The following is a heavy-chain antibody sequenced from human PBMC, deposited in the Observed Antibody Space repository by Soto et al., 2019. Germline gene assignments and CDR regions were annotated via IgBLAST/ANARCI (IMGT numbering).Heavy chain of an antibody. CDR2: ISPNSGGT. V-gene: IGHV1-2*04. CDR3: ARDSAKITIFGVVPEGYYYGMDV. CDR1: GYTFTGYY. D-gene: IGHD3-3*01. J-gene: IGHJ6*02. Sequence: ASGKGSCKASGYTFTGYYMHWVRQAPGQGLEWMGWISPNSGGTNYAQKFQGWVTMTRDTSISTAYMELSRLRSDDAAVYYCARDSAKITIFGVVPEGYYYGMDVWGQGTTVTVSS.